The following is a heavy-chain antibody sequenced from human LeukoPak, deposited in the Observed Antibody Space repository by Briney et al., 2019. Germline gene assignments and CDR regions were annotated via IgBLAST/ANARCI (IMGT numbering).Heavy chain of an antibody. Sequence: SETLSLTCTVSGVSISSYHWSWIRQPPGKGLEWIGYIYYSGSTNYNPSLKSRVTISVDTSKNHLSLKLSSVTAADTAVYYCASLSAREDYAFDYWGQGTLVTVSS. V-gene: IGHV4-59*08. CDR2: IYYSGST. CDR3: ASLSAREDYAFDY. D-gene: IGHD4-17*01. CDR1: GVSISSYH. J-gene: IGHJ4*02.